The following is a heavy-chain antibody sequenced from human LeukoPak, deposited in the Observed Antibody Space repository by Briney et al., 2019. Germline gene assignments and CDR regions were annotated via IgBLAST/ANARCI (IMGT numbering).Heavy chain of an antibody. CDR1: GYSISSGYY. J-gene: IGHJ4*02. CDR2: IYHSGCT. Sequence: SETLSLTCTVSGYSISSGYYWGWIRQPPGKGLEWIGSIYHSGCTYYNPSLKSRVTISVDTSKNQFSLKLSSVTAADTAVYYCARTTLLWFGESRTYYFDYWGQGTLVTVSS. CDR3: ARTTLLWFGESRTYYFDY. D-gene: IGHD3-10*01. V-gene: IGHV4-38-2*02.